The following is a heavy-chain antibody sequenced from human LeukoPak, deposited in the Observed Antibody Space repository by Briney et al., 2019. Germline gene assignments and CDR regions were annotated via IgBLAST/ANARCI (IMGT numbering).Heavy chain of an antibody. CDR1: GGIFGSYA. V-gene: IGHV1-69*04. D-gene: IGHD5-12*01. CDR3: ARDVIGYSGYGHYGMDV. J-gene: IGHJ6*02. Sequence: GASVKVSCKASGGIFGSYAISWVRQAPGQGLEWMGRIIPILGLANYAQKFQGRVTITADKSTSTAYMELSSLRSEDTAVYYCARDVIGYSGYGHYGMDVWGQGTTVTVS. CDR2: IIPILGLA.